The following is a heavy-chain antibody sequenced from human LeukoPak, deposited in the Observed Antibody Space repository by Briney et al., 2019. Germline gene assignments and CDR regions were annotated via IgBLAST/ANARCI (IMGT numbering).Heavy chain of an antibody. Sequence: SVKVSCKASGGTFSSYAISWVRQAPGQGLEWMGGIIPIFGTANYAQKFQGRVTITTDESTSTAYMELSSLRSEDTAGYYCARGYPITMTTLDYWGQGTLVTVSS. CDR2: IIPIFGTA. V-gene: IGHV1-69*05. D-gene: IGHD3-22*01. CDR1: GGTFSSYA. CDR3: ARGYPITMTTLDY. J-gene: IGHJ4*02.